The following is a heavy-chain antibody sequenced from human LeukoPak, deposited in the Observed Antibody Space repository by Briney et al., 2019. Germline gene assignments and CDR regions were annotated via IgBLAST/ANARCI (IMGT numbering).Heavy chain of an antibody. V-gene: IGHV4-34*01. Sequence: PSETLSLTCAVYGGSFSGYYWSWIRQPPGKGLEWIGEINHSGSTNYNPSLKSRVTISVDTSKNQFSLKLSSVTAADTAVYYCARGPRGYSGYDLWGAFDYWGQGTLVTVSS. J-gene: IGHJ4*02. CDR1: GGSFSGYY. D-gene: IGHD5-12*01. CDR3: ARGPRGYSGYDLWGAFDY. CDR2: INHSGST.